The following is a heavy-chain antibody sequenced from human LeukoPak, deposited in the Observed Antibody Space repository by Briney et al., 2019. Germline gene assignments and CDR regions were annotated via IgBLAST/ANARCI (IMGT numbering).Heavy chain of an antibody. J-gene: IGHJ4*02. CDR2: MNPNSGNT. V-gene: IGHV1-8*01. CDR1: AYTLTSYD. CDR3: ARGGGKDGYNFY. Sequence: ASVKVSSKASAYTLTSYDINWGRQATGQGLEWMGWMNPNSGNTGYSQKFQGRVTITRNTSISTAYMELSSLRSEDTAVYYCARGGGKDGYNFYWGQGTLVTVSS. D-gene: IGHD5-24*01.